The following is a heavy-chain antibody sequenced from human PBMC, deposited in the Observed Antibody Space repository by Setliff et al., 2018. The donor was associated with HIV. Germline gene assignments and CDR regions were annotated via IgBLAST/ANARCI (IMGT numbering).Heavy chain of an antibody. D-gene: IGHD3-10*01. CDR2: IGTGSTI. V-gene: IGHV3-13*01. Sequence: LRLSCEASGFTFSSYDFHWVRQAAGKGLEWVSAIGTGSTIFYADSVKGRFTISRDNDKNSVHLQMTSLRAEDTAVHYCASSGSGSYINWFGPWGQGTLVTVSS. J-gene: IGHJ5*02. CDR1: GFTFSSYD. CDR3: ASSGSGSYINWFGP.